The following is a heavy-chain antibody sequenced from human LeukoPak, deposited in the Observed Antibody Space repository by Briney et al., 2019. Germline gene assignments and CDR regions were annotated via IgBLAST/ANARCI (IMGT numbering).Heavy chain of an antibody. D-gene: IGHD2-15*01. CDR3: AKDQDPGPNNFDY. CDR2: ISGSGGST. Sequence: GGSLRLSCAASGFTFSSYAMSWVRQAPGKGLEWVSAISGSGGSTYYADSVKGRFTISRDNSKNTLYLQMNSLRAEDTAIYYCAKDQDPGPNNFDYWGQGTLVTVSS. CDR1: GFTFSSYA. J-gene: IGHJ4*02. V-gene: IGHV3-23*01.